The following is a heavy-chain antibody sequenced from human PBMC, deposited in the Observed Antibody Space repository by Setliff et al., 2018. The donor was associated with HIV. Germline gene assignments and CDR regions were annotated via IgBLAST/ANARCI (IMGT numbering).Heavy chain of an antibody. V-gene: IGHV1-2*06. J-gene: IGHJ3*02. Sequence: ASVKVSCKASGYTFTSYDINWVRQATGQGLGWMGRIIPNSGATNYAQKFQGRVTMTRDTSISTAYMELSRLRSDDTAVYYCATKVYCTNGVCLDAFDIWGQGTMVTVSS. CDR3: ATKVYCTNGVCLDAFDI. CDR1: GYTFTSYD. CDR2: IIPNSGAT. D-gene: IGHD2-8*01.